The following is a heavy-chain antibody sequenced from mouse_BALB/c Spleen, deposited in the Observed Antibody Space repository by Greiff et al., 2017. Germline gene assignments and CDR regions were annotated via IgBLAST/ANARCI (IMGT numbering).Heavy chain of an antibody. CDR2: INPSSGYT. V-gene: IGHV1-4*02. CDR1: GYTFTSYT. Sequence: VQLQQSAAELARPGASVKMSCTASGYTFTSYTMHWVKQRPGQGLEWIGYINPSSGYTEYNQKFKDKTTLTADKSSSTAYMQLSSLTSEDSAVYYCARGWYGNYVDLAYWGQGTLVTVSA. D-gene: IGHD2-10*02. CDR3: ARGWYGNYVDLAY. J-gene: IGHJ3*01.